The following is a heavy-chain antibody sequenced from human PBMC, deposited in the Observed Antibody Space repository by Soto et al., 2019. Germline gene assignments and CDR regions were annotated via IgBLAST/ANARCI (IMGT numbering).Heavy chain of an antibody. V-gene: IGHV3-48*02. CDR1: GFTFSSYS. D-gene: IGHD3-10*01. J-gene: IGHJ5*02. Sequence: EVQLVESGGGLVQPGGSLRLSCAASGFTFSSYSMNWVRQAPGKGLEWVSYISSSSSTIYYADSVKGRFTISRDNAKNSLYQQMNSLRDEDTAVYYCAREPGTLNWFDPWGQGTLVTVSS. CDR2: ISSSSSTI. CDR3: AREPGTLNWFDP.